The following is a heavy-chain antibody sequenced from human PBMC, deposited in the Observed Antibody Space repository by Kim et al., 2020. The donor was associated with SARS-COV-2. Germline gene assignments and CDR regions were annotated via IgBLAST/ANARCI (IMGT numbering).Heavy chain of an antibody. Sequence: SRVTISGDTSKHQFSLKLSSVTAADTAVYYCARHGGPGGSGYYRYWYFDLWGRGTLVTVSS. CDR3: ARHGGPGGSGYYRYWYFDL. D-gene: IGHD3-22*01. V-gene: IGHV4-39*01. J-gene: IGHJ2*01.